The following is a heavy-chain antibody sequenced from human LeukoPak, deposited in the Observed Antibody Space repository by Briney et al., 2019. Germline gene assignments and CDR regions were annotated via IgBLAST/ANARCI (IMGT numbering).Heavy chain of an antibody. J-gene: IGHJ3*02. CDR3: ARDPTVSNFHDAFDI. CDR1: GVTFSSYW. Sequence: GGSLRLSCTAFGVTFSSYWMSWVRQAPGKGLEWVAFIKQDGSEKYYVDFVKGRFSISRDNAKNSLYLQMNSLGADDTAVYYCARDPTVSNFHDAFDIWGQGTMVTVSS. V-gene: IGHV3-7*05. D-gene: IGHD4-17*01. CDR2: IKQDGSEK.